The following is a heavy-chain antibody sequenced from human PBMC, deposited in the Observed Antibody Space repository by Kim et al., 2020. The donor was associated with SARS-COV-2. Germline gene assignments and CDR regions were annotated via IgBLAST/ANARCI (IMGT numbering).Heavy chain of an antibody. V-gene: IGHV4-31*03. D-gene: IGHD1-26*01. CDR2: IYYSGST. J-gene: IGHJ6*02. CDR1: GGSISSGGYY. CDR3: ARGISGYYYYGMDV. Sequence: SETLSLTCTVSGGSISSGGYYWSWIRQHPGKGLEWIGYIYYSGSTYYNPSLKSRVTISVDTSKNQFSLKLSSVTAADTAVYYCARGISGYYYYGMDVWGQGTTVTVSS.